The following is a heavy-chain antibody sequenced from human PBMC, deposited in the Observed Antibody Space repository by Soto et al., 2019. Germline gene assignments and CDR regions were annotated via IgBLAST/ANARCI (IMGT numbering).Heavy chain of an antibody. CDR1: GFIFSSYA. CDR3: ARSANWETPFFDY. CDR2: ISYDGSNK. D-gene: IGHD7-27*01. V-gene: IGHV3-30-3*01. J-gene: IGHJ4*02. Sequence: LRLSCAASGFIFSSYAMHWVRQAPGKGLEWVAVISYDGSNKYYADSVKGRFTISRDNSKNTLYLQMNSLRAEDTAVYYCARSANWETPFFDYWGQGTLVTVSS.